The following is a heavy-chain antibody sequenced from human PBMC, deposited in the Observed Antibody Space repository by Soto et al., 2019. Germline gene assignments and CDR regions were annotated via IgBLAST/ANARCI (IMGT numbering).Heavy chain of an antibody. J-gene: IGHJ5*02. V-gene: IGHV3-30-3*01. D-gene: IGHD2-8*01. CDR2: ISYDGSNK. CDR3: EGGDIVLMAPFDP. CDR1: GFTFSSYA. Sequence: XGSLRLSCAASGFTFSSYAMHWVRQAPGKGLEWAAVISYDGSNKYYADSVKGRFTISRDNSKNTLYLQMNSLRAEDTAVYYCEGGDIVLMAPFDPWGQGTLVTVSS.